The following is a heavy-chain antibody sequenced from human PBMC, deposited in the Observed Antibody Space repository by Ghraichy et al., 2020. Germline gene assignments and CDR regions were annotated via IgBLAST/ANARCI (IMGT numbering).Heavy chain of an antibody. J-gene: IGHJ3*02. Sequence: GESLNISCKASGYDFNNYWIAWVRQVPGGGLEYMGIIYPGDSETSYSPSFQGLITISADKSTRIAYLQWTSLKASDTAKYFCTRIRVQVGNMGAFHIWGQGTTITVS. V-gene: IGHV5-51*01. CDR3: TRIRVQVGNMGAFHI. CDR1: GYDFNNYW. CDR2: IYPGDSET. D-gene: IGHD1-26*01.